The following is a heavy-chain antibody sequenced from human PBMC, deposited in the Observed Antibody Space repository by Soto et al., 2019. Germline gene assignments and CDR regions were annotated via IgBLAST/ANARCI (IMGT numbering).Heavy chain of an antibody. CDR2: IKEDGSDK. CDR3: ARGRSTDY. J-gene: IGHJ4*02. Sequence: DVQLMESGGALVQPGESLRLSCAASGFTFEKYWMTWARQAPGKGLELVANIKEDGSDKTYVDSVKGRFTVSRDNTKDFLFLQMNSLRGEDTAVYYCARGRSTDYWGQGTLVIVSS. CDR1: GFTFEKYW. V-gene: IGHV3-7*01.